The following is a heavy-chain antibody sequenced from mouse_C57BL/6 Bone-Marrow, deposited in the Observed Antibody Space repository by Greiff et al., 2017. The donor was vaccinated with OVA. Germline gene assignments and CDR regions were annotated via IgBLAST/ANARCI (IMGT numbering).Heavy chain of an antibody. V-gene: IGHV6-3*01. CDR1: GFTFSNYW. D-gene: IGHD1-1*01. CDR2: IRLKSDNYAT. J-gene: IGHJ2*01. CDR3: TGPITTVVGDY. Sequence: DVQLQESGGGLVQPGGSMKLSCVASGFTFSNYWMNWVRQSPDKGLEWVAQIRLKSDNYATHYAESVKGRFTISRDDSKSSVYLQMNNLRAEDTGIYYCTGPITTVVGDYWGQGTTLTVSS.